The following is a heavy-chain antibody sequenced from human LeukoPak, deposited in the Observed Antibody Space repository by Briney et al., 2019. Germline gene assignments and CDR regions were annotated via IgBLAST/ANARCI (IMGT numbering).Heavy chain of an antibody. J-gene: IGHJ4*02. Sequence: ASVKVSCKASGYTFTGYYMHWVRQAPGQGLEWMGWINPNSGGTNYAQKFQGRVTMTRDTSISTAYMELRRLRSDDTAGYYCARDRYNWNYGVDYWGQGTLVTVSS. CDR2: INPNSGGT. D-gene: IGHD1-7*01. CDR1: GYTFTGYY. CDR3: ARDRYNWNYGVDY. V-gene: IGHV1-2*02.